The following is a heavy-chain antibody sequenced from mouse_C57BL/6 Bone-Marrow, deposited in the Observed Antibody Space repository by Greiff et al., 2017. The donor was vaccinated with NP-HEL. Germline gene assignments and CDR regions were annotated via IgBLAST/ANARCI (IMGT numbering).Heavy chain of an antibody. CDR2: IWTGGGP. CDR1: GFSLTSYA. CDR3: ARNEAYYSNYLYAMDY. D-gene: IGHD2-5*01. J-gene: IGHJ4*01. Sequence: VKLVESGPGLVAPSQSLSITCTVSGFSLTSYAISWVRQPPGKGLEWLGVIWTGGGPNYNSALKSRLSISKDNSKSQVFLKMNSLQTDDTARYYCARNEAYYSNYLYAMDYWGQGTSVTVSS. V-gene: IGHV2-9-1*01.